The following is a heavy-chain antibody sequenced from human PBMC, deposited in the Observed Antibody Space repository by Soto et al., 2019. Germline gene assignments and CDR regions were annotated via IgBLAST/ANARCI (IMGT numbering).Heavy chain of an antibody. V-gene: IGHV4-59*08. Sequence: SETLSPTCTVFVGYISSYYWSWMRQTPGRGLEWIGYIYYSGSTNYNPSLKSRVTISVDTSKNQFSLKMSSATAADTAVYYCARHSNRNYGLYYFEYWGRGALVTVSS. CDR3: ARHSNRNYGLYYFEY. CDR2: IYYSGST. J-gene: IGHJ4*02. CDR1: VGYISSYY. D-gene: IGHD4-4*01.